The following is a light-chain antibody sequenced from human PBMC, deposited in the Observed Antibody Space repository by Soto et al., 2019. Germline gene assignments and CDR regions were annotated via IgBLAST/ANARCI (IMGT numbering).Light chain of an antibody. Sequence: DIQMTQSPSSLSASIGDRVTITCRASQSIGTSLSWHQQKSGRAPKLLIHAASTLQSVVPSRFSGSGSGTDFTLTISSLQPEDVAVYYCQQSYSTLYTFGQGTNLEIK. J-gene: IGKJ2*01. CDR1: QSIGTS. CDR2: AAS. CDR3: QQSYSTLYT. V-gene: IGKV1-39*01.